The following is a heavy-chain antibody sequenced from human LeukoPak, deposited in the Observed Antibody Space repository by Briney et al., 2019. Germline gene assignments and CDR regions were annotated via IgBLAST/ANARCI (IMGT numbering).Heavy chain of an antibody. CDR1: GFTVSSNY. V-gene: IGHV3-53*01. D-gene: IGHD6-13*01. J-gene: IGHJ4*02. CDR2: IYSGGNT. Sequence: PGGSLRLSCAASGFTVSSNYMSWVRQAPGKGLEWVSVIYSGGNTYYADSVKGRFTISRDNSKNTLYLQMNSLRAEDTAVYYCAKTSSNERPSDYWGQGTLVTVSS. CDR3: AKTSSNERPSDY.